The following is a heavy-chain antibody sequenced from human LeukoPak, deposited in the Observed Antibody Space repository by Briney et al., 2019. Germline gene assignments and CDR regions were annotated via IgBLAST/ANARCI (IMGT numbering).Heavy chain of an antibody. J-gene: IGHJ4*02. CDR1: GGSISSGGYS. CDR3: ARAKRYGEIDY. V-gene: IGHV4-30-2*01. D-gene: IGHD1-1*01. CDR2: IYHSGST. Sequence: SETLSPTCAVSGGSISSGGYSWSWIRQPPGKGLEWIGYIYHSGSTYYNPSLKSRVTISVDRSKNQFSLKLSSVTAADTAVYYCARAKRYGEIDYWGQGTLVTVSS.